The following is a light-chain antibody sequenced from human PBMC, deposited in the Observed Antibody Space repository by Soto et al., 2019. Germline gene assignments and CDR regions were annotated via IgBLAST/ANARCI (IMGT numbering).Light chain of an antibody. Sequence: QSVVTQPPSASGTPGQRVTISCSGSRSNIGSNAVNWYQQLPTTAPKLLIYSNDQRPSGVPDRFSGSQSGTSASLAISGLQSEDEADYYCATWDDSLTGVIFGGGTKHTVL. CDR1: RSNIGSNA. CDR3: ATWDDSLTGVI. J-gene: IGLJ2*01. V-gene: IGLV1-44*01. CDR2: SND.